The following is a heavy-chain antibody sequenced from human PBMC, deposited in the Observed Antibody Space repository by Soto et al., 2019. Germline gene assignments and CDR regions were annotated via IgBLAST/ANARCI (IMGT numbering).Heavy chain of an antibody. D-gene: IGHD1-26*01. CDR1: GSTFMDYY. CDR3: ASGASDY. J-gene: IGHJ4*02. CDR2: ISSSGSTI. V-gene: IGHV3-11*01. Sequence: QVQLVESGGGLAKPEGSLRLPGPPPGSTFMDYYMSWFRQAPGKGLEWVSYISSSGSTIYNAHSVKGRFTISRDNAKNSLYLQINSLRAEDTAVYYCASGASDYWGQGTLVTVSS.